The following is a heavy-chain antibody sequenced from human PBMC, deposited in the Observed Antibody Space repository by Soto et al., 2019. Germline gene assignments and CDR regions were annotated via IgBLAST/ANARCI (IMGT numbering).Heavy chain of an antibody. V-gene: IGHV1-18*01. CDR1: GYTFTSYG. CDR3: AGDRGGVYGDYPSLRVPNY. CDR2: ISAYNGNT. Sequence: QVQLVQSGAEVKKPGASVKVSCKASGYTFTSYGISWVRQAPGQGLEWMGWISAYNGNTNYAQKLQGRVTMTTDTSSSTAYMERRSLRSDDTAVYYCAGDRGGVYGDYPSLRVPNYWGQGTLVTVSS. J-gene: IGHJ4*02. D-gene: IGHD4-17*01.